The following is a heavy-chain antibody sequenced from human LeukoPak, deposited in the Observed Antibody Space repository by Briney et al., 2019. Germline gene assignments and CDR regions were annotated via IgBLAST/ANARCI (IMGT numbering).Heavy chain of an antibody. V-gene: IGHV1-18*01. Sequence: ASVKVSCKASGYTFTSYGISWVRQAPGQGLEGMGWISAYNGNTIYAKKLQGRVTMTTDTSTGTAYMELGSLRSDDTAVYCCARVVAAAGLDYWRRGTLVTVSS. CDR2: ISAYNGNT. D-gene: IGHD6-13*01. J-gene: IGHJ4*02. CDR1: GYTFTSYG. CDR3: ARVVAAAGLDY.